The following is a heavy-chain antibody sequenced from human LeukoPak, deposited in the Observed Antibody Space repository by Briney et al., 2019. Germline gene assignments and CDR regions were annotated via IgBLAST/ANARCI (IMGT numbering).Heavy chain of an antibody. J-gene: IGHJ4*02. CDR1: GFTFSSYA. CDR3: ARDAILPDFDY. V-gene: IGHV3-30-3*01. CDR2: ISYDGSNK. Sequence: GGSLRLSCAASGFTFSSYAMHWVRQAPGKGLEWVAVISYDGSNKYYADSVKGRFTISRDNAKNSLYLQMNSLRAEDTAVYYCARDAILPDFDYWGQGTLVTVSS.